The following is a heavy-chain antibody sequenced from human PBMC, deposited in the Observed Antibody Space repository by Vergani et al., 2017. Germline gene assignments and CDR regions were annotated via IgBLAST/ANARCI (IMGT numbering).Heavy chain of an antibody. V-gene: IGHV4-59*10. Sequence: QVQLQQWGAGLLKPSETLSLTCAVYGGSFSGYYWSWIRQPAGKGLEWIGRIYTSGSTNYNPSLKSRVTISVDTSKNQFSLKLSSVTAADTAVYYCASSHTTPFDYWGQGTLVTVSS. CDR1: GGSFSGYY. CDR3: ASSHTTPFDY. CDR2: IYTSGST. J-gene: IGHJ4*02. D-gene: IGHD4-17*01.